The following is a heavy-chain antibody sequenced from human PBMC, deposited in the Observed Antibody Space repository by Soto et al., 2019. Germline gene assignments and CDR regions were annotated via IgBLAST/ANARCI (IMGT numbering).Heavy chain of an antibody. CDR1: GYTFTGYY. CDR2: INSGGGNT. D-gene: IGHD2-21*02. J-gene: IGHJ4*02. Sequence: QVQLVQSGTEVKKAGASVKISCKASGYTFTGYYIYWVRQAPGQGLEFMGAINSGGGNTDYAQKFQGRVTVTRDTSTSTVYMELTSLRLDDTAVYYCAGGNCAGDCYFDYWGQGTLVTVSS. V-gene: IGHV1-46*01. CDR3: AGGNCAGDCYFDY.